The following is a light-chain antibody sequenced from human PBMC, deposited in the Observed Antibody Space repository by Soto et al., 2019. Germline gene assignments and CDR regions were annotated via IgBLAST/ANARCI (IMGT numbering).Light chain of an antibody. CDR2: EAS. V-gene: IGKV1-6*01. Sequence: AIEMTQSPSSLSASVGDRVTITCRASQGIRNDLGWYQQKPGNAPRLLIYEASTLQSGVPSRFSGSGSGTDFTLTITSLQPEDFATYYCLQDYNYPRTFGQGTKGEI. CDR1: QGIRND. CDR3: LQDYNYPRT. J-gene: IGKJ1*01.